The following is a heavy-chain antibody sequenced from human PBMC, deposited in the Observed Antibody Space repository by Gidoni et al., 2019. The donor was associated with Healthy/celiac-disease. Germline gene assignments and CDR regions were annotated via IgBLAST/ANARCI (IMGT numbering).Heavy chain of an antibody. CDR3: ARDRYCSSTSCYTRFDY. V-gene: IGHV1-69*01. D-gene: IGHD2-2*02. Sequence: QVQLVQSGAEVKQPGSSVKVSCKASGGTFSSYAISWVRQAPGQGLEWMGGIIPSFGTANYAQKFQGRVTITADESTSTAYMELSSLRSEDTAVYYCARDRYCSSTSCYTRFDYWGQGTLVTVSS. CDR1: GGTFSSYA. J-gene: IGHJ4*02. CDR2: IIPSFGTA.